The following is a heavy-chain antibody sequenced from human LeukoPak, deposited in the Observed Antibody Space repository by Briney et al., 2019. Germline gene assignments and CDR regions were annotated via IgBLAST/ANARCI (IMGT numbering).Heavy chain of an antibody. CDR2: IYYSGST. CDR1: GGSISSGGFY. D-gene: IGHD5-18*01. J-gene: IGHJ4*02. CDR3: ARDGGGYSYGL. Sequence: SQTLSLTCTVSGGSISSGGFYWSWIRQPPGKGLEWIGYIYYSGSTNYNPSLKSRVTISVDTSKNQFSLKLSSVTAADTAVYYCARDGGGYSYGLWGQGTLVTVSS. V-gene: IGHV4-61*08.